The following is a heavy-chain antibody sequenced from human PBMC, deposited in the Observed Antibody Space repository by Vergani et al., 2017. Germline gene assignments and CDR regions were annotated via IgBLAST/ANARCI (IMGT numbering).Heavy chain of an antibody. CDR3: ARDRYYEISWFDP. CDR1: GGSISSGSYY. J-gene: IGHJ5*02. V-gene: IGHV4-61*02. D-gene: IGHD3-3*01. CDR2: IYTSGST. Sequence: QVQLQESGPGLVKPSQTLSLTCTVSGGSISSGSYYWSWFRQPAGKGLEWIGRIYTSGSTNYNPSLKSRGTISVDTSKNQFSLKLSSVTAADTAVYYCARDRYYEISWFDPWGQGTLVTVSS.